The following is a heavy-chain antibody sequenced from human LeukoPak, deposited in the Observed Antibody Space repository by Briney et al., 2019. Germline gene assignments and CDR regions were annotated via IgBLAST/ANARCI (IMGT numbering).Heavy chain of an antibody. Sequence: SETLSLTCTVSGGSISSGGYYWSWIRQHPGKGLEWIGYIYYSGSTYYNPSLKSRVTISVDTSKNQFSLKLSSVTAADTAVYYCARDLVSADAFDIWGQGTMVTVSS. CDR2: IYYSGST. V-gene: IGHV4-31*03. J-gene: IGHJ3*02. CDR3: ARDLVSADAFDI. CDR1: GGSISSGGYY.